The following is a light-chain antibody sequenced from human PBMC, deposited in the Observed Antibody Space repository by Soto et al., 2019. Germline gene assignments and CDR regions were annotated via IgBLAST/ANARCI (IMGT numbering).Light chain of an antibody. CDR3: QQFNNYPQT. Sequence: AIPLTQSPSSLSASVGDRVTITCRASQGISSALAWYQQKPGEAPKLLIYDASSLESGVPSRFSGSGSGTDFTLTISSLQPEDFATYYCQQFNNYPQTFGQGTKLEI. V-gene: IGKV1D-13*01. CDR2: DAS. CDR1: QGISSA. J-gene: IGKJ2*01.